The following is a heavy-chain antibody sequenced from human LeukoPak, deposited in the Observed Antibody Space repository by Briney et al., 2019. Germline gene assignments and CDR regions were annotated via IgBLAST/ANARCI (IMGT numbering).Heavy chain of an antibody. D-gene: IGHD6-6*01. CDR3: ARGQLVSFYYYYMDV. CDR1: GYSISSGYY. J-gene: IGHJ6*03. Sequence: SETLSLTCTVSGYSISSGYYWGWIRQPPGKGLEWIGSIYHSGRTFYNPSLKSRVTISVDTSKNQFSLKLSSVTAADTAVYYCARGQLVSFYYYYMDVWGKGTTVTVSS. V-gene: IGHV4-38-2*02. CDR2: IYHSGRT.